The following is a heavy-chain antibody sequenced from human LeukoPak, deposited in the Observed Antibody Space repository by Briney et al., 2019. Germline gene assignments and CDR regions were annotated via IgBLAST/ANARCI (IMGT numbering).Heavy chain of an antibody. Sequence: GASVEVPCKASGYTFTAYYMHWLRQAPGQGLEWMGWINPNSGGTKYAQKFQGRVTMTRDTSISTAYMEVSRLRSDDTAVYYCATNPAATRGFDNWGQGTLVTVSS. D-gene: IGHD2-2*01. V-gene: IGHV1-2*02. J-gene: IGHJ4*02. CDR2: INPNSGGT. CDR1: GYTFTAYY. CDR3: ATNPAATRGFDN.